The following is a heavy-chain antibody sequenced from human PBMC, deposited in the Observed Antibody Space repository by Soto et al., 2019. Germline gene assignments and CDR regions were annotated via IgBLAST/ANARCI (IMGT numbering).Heavy chain of an antibody. J-gene: IGHJ5*02. D-gene: IGHD3-10*01. CDR1: GFTFSNYA. CDR2: IHGGGAGT. CDR3: GKDSVSNNGEWDWIDP. V-gene: IGHV3-23*01. Sequence: DAQLLESGGGLVQPGGSLRRTCAASGFTFSNYAMTWVRQVPGKGLEWVSSIHGGGAGTYYSDSVKGRFTVSRDDSVKTLYLQLSSLRVDDTAVYYCGKDSVSNNGEWDWIDPWGQGTLVIVSS.